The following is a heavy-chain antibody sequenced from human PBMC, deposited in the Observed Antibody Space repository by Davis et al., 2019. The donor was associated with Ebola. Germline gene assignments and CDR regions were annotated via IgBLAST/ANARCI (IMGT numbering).Heavy chain of an antibody. D-gene: IGHD1-26*01. J-gene: IGHJ4*02. CDR2: MNPHNGGT. CDR3: ARDSSGVVGANDFDY. CDR1: GYTFTGYH. V-gene: IGHV1-2*06. Sequence: ASVKVSCKASGYTFTGYHMHWVRQAPGQGLEWMGRMNPHNGGTNYAQNFQGRVTMTRDTSISTAYMELSRLRYDDTAVYYCARDSSGVVGANDFDYWGQGTLVTVSS.